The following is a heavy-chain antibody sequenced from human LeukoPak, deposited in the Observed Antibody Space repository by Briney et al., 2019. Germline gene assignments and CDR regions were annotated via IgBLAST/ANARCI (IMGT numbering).Heavy chain of an antibody. CDR3: AKGRDRYYDSSGPDI. CDR1: GFTFSSYA. J-gene: IGHJ3*02. CDR2: ISGSDGRT. D-gene: IGHD3-22*01. Sequence: GSLRLSCAASGFTFSSYAMSWVRQAPGKGLEWVSAISGSDGRTYYADSVKGRFTISRDNSKNTLYLQMNSLRAEDTAVYYCAKGRDRYYDSSGPDIWGQGTMVTVSS. V-gene: IGHV3-23*01.